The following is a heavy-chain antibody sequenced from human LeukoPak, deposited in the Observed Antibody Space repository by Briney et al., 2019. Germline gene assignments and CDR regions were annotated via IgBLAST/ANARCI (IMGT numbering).Heavy chain of an antibody. J-gene: IGHJ6*03. CDR3: ARRFDYDSWLYYYYYYMDV. V-gene: IGHV3-7*01. D-gene: IGHD3-22*01. CDR2: IKQDGSEK. CDR1: GFTFSSYW. Sequence: GGSLRLSCAASGFTFSSYWMSWVRQAPGKGLEWVANIKQDGSEKYYVDSVKGRFTISRDNAKNSLYLQMNSLRAEDTAVYYCARRFDYDSWLYYYYYYMDVWGKGTTVTVSS.